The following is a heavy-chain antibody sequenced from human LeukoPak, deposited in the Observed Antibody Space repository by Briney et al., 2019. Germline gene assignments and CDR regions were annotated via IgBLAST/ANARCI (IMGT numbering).Heavy chain of an antibody. D-gene: IGHD1-26*01. J-gene: IGHJ4*02. Sequence: ASVKVSCKVSGYTLTELSMHWVRQAPGKGLEWMGGFDPEDGETIYAQKFQGRVTMTEDTSTDTAYMELSSLRSEDAAVYYGATEGGIVGATGGWDFDYWGQGTLVTVSS. CDR1: GYTLTELS. CDR2: FDPEDGET. V-gene: IGHV1-24*01. CDR3: ATEGGIVGATGGWDFDY.